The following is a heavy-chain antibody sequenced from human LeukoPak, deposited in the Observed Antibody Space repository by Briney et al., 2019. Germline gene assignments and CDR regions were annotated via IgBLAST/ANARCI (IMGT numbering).Heavy chain of an antibody. J-gene: IGHJ4*02. V-gene: IGHV3-48*03. CDR1: GFTFSSYE. CDR2: ISSSGSTI. CDR3: ARDWDSGYDTYYFDY. D-gene: IGHD5-12*01. Sequence: QPGGSLRLSCAASGFTFSSYEMNRVRQAPGKGLEWVSYISSSGSTIYYADSVKGRFTISRDNAKNSLYLQMNSLRAEDTAVYYCARDWDSGYDTYYFDYWGQGTLVTVSS.